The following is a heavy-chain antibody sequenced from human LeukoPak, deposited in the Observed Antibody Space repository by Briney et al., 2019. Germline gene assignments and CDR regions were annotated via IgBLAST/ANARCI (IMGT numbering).Heavy chain of an antibody. D-gene: IGHD3-22*01. J-gene: IGHJ4*02. CDR1: GFTFSTYA. CDR3: ARTRYYESSSHYRYFDY. Sequence: GGSLRLSCAASGFTFSTYAMSWVRQAPGKGLEWVSAISGSGGSTNYAGSVKGRFTISRDNSKSPLYLEMNILRAEDTAVYYCARTRYYESSSHYRYFDYWGQGTLVTVSS. CDR2: ISGSGGST. V-gene: IGHV3-23*01.